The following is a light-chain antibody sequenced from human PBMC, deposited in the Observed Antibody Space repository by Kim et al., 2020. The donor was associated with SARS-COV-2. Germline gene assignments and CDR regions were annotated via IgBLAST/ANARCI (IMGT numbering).Light chain of an antibody. CDR3: QQSYTTPPMYT. V-gene: IGKV1-39*01. CDR1: QSIASY. Sequence: SVGDRVTITCRASQSIASYLNWYQQKPGKAPTLLIYAAFTLHSGVPSRFSGGGSGTDFALTISSLQPEDFATYYCQQSYTTPPMYTFGQGTKLEI. J-gene: IGKJ2*01. CDR2: AAF.